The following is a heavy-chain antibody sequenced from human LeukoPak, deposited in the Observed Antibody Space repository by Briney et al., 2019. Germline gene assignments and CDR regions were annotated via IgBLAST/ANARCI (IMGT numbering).Heavy chain of an antibody. V-gene: IGHV4-59*01. D-gene: IGHD6-6*01. J-gene: IGHJ6*03. Sequence: PSETLSLTCTVSGGSISSYYWSWIRQPLGKGLEWIGYIYYSGSTNYNPSLKSRVTISVDTSKNQFSLKLSSVTAADTAVYYCARSIAARRSEGPHRYYYMDVWGKGTTVTVSS. CDR2: IYYSGST. CDR3: ARSIAARRSEGPHRYYYMDV. CDR1: GGSISSYY.